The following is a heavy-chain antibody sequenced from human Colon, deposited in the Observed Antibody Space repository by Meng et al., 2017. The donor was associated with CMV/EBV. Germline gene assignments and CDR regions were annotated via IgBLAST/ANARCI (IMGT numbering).Heavy chain of an antibody. D-gene: IGHD4-17*01. CDR1: GVSMTSYY. J-gene: IGHJ4*02. CDR2: IFYSGTT. Sequence: GSLRLSCTVSGVSMTSYYLNWIRQPPGKGLEWIGNIFYSGTTNYNPSLKSRVIISVDRSKNQFSLSLRSVTAADTAMYYCGRGRSHGEVDYWGQGTLVTVSS. CDR3: GRGRSHGEVDY. V-gene: IGHV4-59*01.